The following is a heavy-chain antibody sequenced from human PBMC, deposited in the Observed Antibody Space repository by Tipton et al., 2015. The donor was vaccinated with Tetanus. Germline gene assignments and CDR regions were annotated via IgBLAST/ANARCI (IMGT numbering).Heavy chain of an antibody. CDR3: ARRWWLRLPYWYFDL. J-gene: IGHJ2*01. CDR2: IFYTGSA. CDR1: GGSISSGDFY. Sequence: TLSLTCTVSGGSISSGDFYWGWLRQPPGGGLEWIGSIFYTGSAYYNPSLKRRVTISVDTSKNQFSLKLASVTATDTAVYFCARRWWLRLPYWYFDLWGRGTLVAVSS. V-gene: IGHV4-39*01. D-gene: IGHD5-12*01.